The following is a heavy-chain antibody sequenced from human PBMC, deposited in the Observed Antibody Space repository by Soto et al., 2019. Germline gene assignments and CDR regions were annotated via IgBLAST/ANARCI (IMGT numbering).Heavy chain of an antibody. V-gene: IGHV1-69*12. CDR3: ARGRIAGAATDFYYYGMDV. Sequence: QVQLVQSGAEVKKPGSSVKVSCKASGGTFSIYVISWVRQAPGQGLEWMGGIIPVFATTNYAQKFQGRVTISADESTRTGYRELNSLRSEDTAVYYCARGRIAGAATDFYYYGMDVWGQGTSVTVSS. CDR2: IIPVFATT. D-gene: IGHD1-26*01. CDR1: GGTFSIYV. J-gene: IGHJ6*02.